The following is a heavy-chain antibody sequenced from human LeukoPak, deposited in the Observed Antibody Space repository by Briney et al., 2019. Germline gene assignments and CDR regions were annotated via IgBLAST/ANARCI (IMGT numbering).Heavy chain of an antibody. D-gene: IGHD6-19*01. CDR1: GFTFSDYY. Sequence: PGGSLRLSCAASGFTFSDYYMSWIRQAPGKGLEGVSYISSSGVITYYADSLKGRFTISRDNAKNSLYLQMNSLRAEDTAVYYCARDSSGWKFDYWGQGTLVTVSS. J-gene: IGHJ4*02. CDR2: ISSSGVIT. V-gene: IGHV3-11*01. CDR3: ARDSSGWKFDY.